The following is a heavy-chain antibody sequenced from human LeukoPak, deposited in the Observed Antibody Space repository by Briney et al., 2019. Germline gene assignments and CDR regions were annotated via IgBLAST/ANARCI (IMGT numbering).Heavy chain of an antibody. CDR1: GGSISSSSSY. D-gene: IGHD5-12*01. J-gene: IGHJ4*02. CDR2: IYHSGSS. V-gene: IGHV4-39*07. CDR3: ASDISGDYYFDS. Sequence: SETLSLTCALSGGSISSSSSYWAWVRQPPGKGLEWIGSIYHSGSSYYNPSLKSRVTISVDTSKNQFSLKLSSVTAADTAVYYCASDISGDYYFDSWAREPWSPSPQ.